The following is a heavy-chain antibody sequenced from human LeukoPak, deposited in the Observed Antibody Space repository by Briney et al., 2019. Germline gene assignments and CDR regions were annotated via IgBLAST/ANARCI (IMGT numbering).Heavy chain of an antibody. D-gene: IGHD4-17*01. V-gene: IGHV3-23*01. Sequence: GGSLRLSCAASGFTFSSYGMSWVRQAPGKGLEWVSSISSNGGSTYYADSVKGWFTISRDNSKNTLDLQMDSLRAEDTAVYYCANLRTYYGDYFDSWGQGTLVTVSS. CDR1: GFTFSSYG. CDR2: ISSNGGST. J-gene: IGHJ4*02. CDR3: ANLRTYYGDYFDS.